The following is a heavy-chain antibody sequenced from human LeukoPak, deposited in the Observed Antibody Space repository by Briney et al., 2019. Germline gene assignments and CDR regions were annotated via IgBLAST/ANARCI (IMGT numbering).Heavy chain of an antibody. CDR3: ARDRRRYYDSSGYYMGGYNWFDP. CDR1: GGTFSNYA. J-gene: IGHJ5*02. Sequence: SVKVSCKASGGTFSNYAISWVRQAPGQGLEWMGGIIPIFGTANYAQKFQGRVTITADESTSTAYMELSSLRSEDTAVYYCARDRRRYYDSSGYYMGGYNWFDPWGQGTLVTVSS. D-gene: IGHD3-22*01. V-gene: IGHV1-69*13. CDR2: IIPIFGTA.